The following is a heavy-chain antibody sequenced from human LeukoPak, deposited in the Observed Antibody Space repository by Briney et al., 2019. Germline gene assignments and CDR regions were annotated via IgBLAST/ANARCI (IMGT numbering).Heavy chain of an antibody. Sequence: GGSLRLSCAASGFTFDDYTMHWVRQAPGKGLEWVSLISWDGGSTYYADSVKGRFTISRDNSKNSLYLQMNSLRTEDTALYYCAKDQLGYCSGGSCSGFDYWGQGTLVTVSS. CDR3: AKDQLGYCSGGSCSGFDY. V-gene: IGHV3-43*01. J-gene: IGHJ4*02. D-gene: IGHD2-15*01. CDR2: ISWDGGST. CDR1: GFTFDDYT.